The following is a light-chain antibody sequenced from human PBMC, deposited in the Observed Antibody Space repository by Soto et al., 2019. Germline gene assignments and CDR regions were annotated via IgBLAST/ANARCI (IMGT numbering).Light chain of an antibody. J-gene: IGLJ3*02. Sequence: QPVLTQPPSVSGAPGQRVTISCTGSSSNIGAGYDVHWYQQLPGTAPKLLIYGNSNRPSGVPDRFSGSKSGTSASLAITVLQAEDEADYYCQSYDSSLSGWVFGGGTQLTVL. CDR1: SSNIGAGYD. CDR3: QSYDSSLSGWV. V-gene: IGLV1-40*01. CDR2: GNS.